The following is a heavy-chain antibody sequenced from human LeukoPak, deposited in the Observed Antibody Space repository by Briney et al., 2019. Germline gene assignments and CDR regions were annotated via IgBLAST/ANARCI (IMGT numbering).Heavy chain of an antibody. D-gene: IGHD3-9*01. CDR2: IYYVGNT. CDR3: ARGQIYPPNYDILTGYSLPFDY. Sequence: SETLSLTCTVSGGSISSGGNYWSWLRQLPGKGLEWIGYIYYVGNTNYNPSLKSRLSMSVDTSKNQFSLSLTSVTAADTAVYYCARGQIYPPNYDILTGYSLPFDYWGQGTLVTVSS. V-gene: IGHV4-31*03. CDR1: GGSISSGGNY. J-gene: IGHJ4*02.